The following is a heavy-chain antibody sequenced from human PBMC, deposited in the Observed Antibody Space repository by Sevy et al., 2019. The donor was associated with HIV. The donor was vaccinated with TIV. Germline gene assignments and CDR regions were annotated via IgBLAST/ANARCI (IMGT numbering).Heavy chain of an antibody. D-gene: IGHD3-22*01. CDR2: IKSKTDGGTT. V-gene: IGHV3-15*01. CDR1: GFTFSNAW. J-gene: IGHJ3*02. Sequence: GGSLRLSCAASGFTFSNAWMSWVRQAPGKGLEWVGRIKSKTDGGTTDYAGPVKGRFTISRDDSKNTLYLQMNSLKTEDTAVYYCTTAYYYDSSGDPENDAFDIWGQGTMVTVSS. CDR3: TTAYYYDSSGDPENDAFDI.